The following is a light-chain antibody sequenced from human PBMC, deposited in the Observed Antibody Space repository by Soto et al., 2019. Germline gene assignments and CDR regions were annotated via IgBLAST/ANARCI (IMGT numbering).Light chain of an antibody. CDR3: QQYGSSPLT. V-gene: IGKV3-20*01. CDR2: GAS. J-gene: IGKJ1*01. CDR1: QSVSSSY. Sequence: EIVLTQSPGTLSLSPGERATLSCRASQSVSSSYLAWYQQKPGQAPRLLIYGASSRATGIPDRFSGSGSGTDFTLTISRLGSEDFAVYSCQQYGSSPLTFGQGTKVVIK.